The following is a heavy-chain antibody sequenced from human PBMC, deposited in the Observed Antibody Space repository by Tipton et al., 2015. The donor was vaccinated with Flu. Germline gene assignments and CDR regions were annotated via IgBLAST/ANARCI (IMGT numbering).Heavy chain of an antibody. CDR3: ARDQTYYYGSSDAFDI. Sequence: TLSLTCTVSGGSISSYYWSWIRQPPGKGLEWIGEINERGSTDYNPSLKSRVTISADTSKNQFSLKLTSVTAADTAVYYCARDQTYYYGSSDAFDIWGQGTMVTVSS. CDR2: INERGST. J-gene: IGHJ3*02. CDR1: GGSISSYY. V-gene: IGHV4-59*01. D-gene: IGHD3-10*01.